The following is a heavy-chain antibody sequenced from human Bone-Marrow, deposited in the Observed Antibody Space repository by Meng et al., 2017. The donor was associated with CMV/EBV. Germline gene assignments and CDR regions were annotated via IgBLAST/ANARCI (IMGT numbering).Heavy chain of an antibody. Sequence: GGSLRLSCAASGFTFSSYSMNWVRQAPGKGLEWVSSISSSSSYIYYAVSGKGRVTISTDNAKNSLYLQMNSLRAEDTAVYYCARGLSTGLNGFDPWGQGTLVTVSS. CDR1: GFTFSSYS. V-gene: IGHV3-21*01. CDR2: ISSSSSYI. D-gene: IGHD4-17*01. CDR3: ARGLSTGLNGFDP. J-gene: IGHJ5*02.